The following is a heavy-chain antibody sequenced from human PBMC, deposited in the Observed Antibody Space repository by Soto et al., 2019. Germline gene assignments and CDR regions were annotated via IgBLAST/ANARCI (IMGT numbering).Heavy chain of an antibody. CDR1: GYTFTSYD. CDR2: MNPNSGNT. CDR3: ALPNILTGYYSYYYYYYMDV. V-gene: IGHV1-8*01. D-gene: IGHD3-9*01. J-gene: IGHJ6*03. Sequence: ASVQVSCKASGYTFTSYDINWVRQATGQGLEWLGWMNPNSGNTGYAQKFQGRVTMTRNTSISTAYMELSSLRSEDTAVYYCALPNILTGYYSYYYYYYMDVWGKGTTVTVSS.